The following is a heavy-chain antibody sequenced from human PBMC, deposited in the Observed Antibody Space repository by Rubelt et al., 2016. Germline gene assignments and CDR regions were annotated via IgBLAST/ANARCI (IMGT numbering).Heavy chain of an antibody. CDR2: ILYSGST. V-gene: IGHV4-59*01. Sequence: QVQLQESGPGLVKPSETLSLTCTVSGGSISSYYWSWIRQPPGKGLEWIGYILYSGSTNYNPSLKSRVTISVDTSMNQFSLRLTSVTAADTAGYYCARSRWLLYWGQGTLVTVSS. J-gene: IGHJ4*02. CDR1: GGSISSYY. CDR3: ARSRWLLY. D-gene: IGHD2-15*01.